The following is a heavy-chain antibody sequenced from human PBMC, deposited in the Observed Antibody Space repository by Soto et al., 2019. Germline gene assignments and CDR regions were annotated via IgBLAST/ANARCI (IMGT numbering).Heavy chain of an antibody. CDR2: INASGGNT. CDR3: ARGTNYYDSSGYYYDY. Sequence: GASVKVSCKASGYTFTSYYMHWVRQAPGQGLEWMGWINASGGNTNYAQKFQGRVTMTTDTATSTAYMELRSLRSDDTAVYYCARGTNYYDSSGYYYDYWGQGTLVTVSS. D-gene: IGHD3-22*01. CDR1: GYTFTSYY. J-gene: IGHJ4*02. V-gene: IGHV1-46*01.